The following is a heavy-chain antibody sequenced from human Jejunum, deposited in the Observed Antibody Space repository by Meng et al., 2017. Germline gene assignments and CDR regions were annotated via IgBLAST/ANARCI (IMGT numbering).Heavy chain of an antibody. CDR1: GDSVSSNRAA. D-gene: IGHD3-22*01. CDR2: TYYRSKWYS. J-gene: IGHJ5*02. Sequence: QVHLQQSGPGVVKPSQTLSLPRAISGDSVSSNRAALNWIRQSPSRGLEWLGRTYYRSKWYSDYAVSVKSRITINTDTSKNQLSLQLNSVTPEDTAVYYCARDESRLLRSWGQGTLVTVSS. CDR3: ARDESRLLRS. V-gene: IGHV6-1*01.